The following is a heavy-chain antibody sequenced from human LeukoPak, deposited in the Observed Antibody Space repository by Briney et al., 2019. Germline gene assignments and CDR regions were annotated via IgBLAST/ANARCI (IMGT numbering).Heavy chain of an antibody. CDR3: AKEWEH. Sequence: GGSLRLSCAASGFTFSSYDMHWVRQAPGKGLEWVAVISYDGSNKYYADSVKGRFTISRDNSKNTLYLQMNSLRAEDTAVYYCAKEWEHWGQGTLVTVSS. CDR1: GFTFSSYD. V-gene: IGHV3-30*18. J-gene: IGHJ1*01. CDR2: ISYDGSNK. D-gene: IGHD1-26*01.